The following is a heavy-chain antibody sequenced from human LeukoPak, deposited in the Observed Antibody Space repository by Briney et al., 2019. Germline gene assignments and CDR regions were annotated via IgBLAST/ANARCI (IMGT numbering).Heavy chain of an antibody. V-gene: IGHV3-33*01. Sequence: PGRSLRLSCAASGFTFSSYGMHWVRQAPGKGLEGVAVIWYDGSNKYYADSVKGRFTISRDNSKNTLYLQMNSLRAEDTAVYYCARAGRYDILTGPSNIWGQGTMVTVSS. D-gene: IGHD3-9*01. J-gene: IGHJ3*02. CDR3: ARAGRYDILTGPSNI. CDR1: GFTFSSYG. CDR2: IWYDGSNK.